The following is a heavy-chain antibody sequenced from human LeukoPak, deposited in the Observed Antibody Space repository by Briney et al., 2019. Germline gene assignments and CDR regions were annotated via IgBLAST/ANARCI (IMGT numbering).Heavy chain of an antibody. CDR1: GFTFSHYT. CDR3: ARDFWWVEGY. CDR2: ISGGSSTI. Sequence: GGSLRLSCTGSGFTFSHYTMNWVRQTPGKGLEWVSYISGGSSTIYYADSVKGRFTISRDNAKKSLYLQMNSLRAEDTAVYYCARDFWWVEGYWGQGTLVTVSS. V-gene: IGHV3-48*01. D-gene: IGHD2-8*02. J-gene: IGHJ4*02.